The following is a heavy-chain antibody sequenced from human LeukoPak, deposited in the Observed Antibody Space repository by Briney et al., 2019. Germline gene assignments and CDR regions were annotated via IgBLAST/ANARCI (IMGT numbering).Heavy chain of an antibody. V-gene: IGHV4-59*01. CDR1: SGSICCFY. D-gene: IGHD3-16*01. CDR2: IYHSGST. Sequence: SETLSLNCSVYSGSICCFYWRWLPQPPGKGLEWIGYIYHSGSTNYNPSLKSRVTISVDTPKNQFSLKLSSATAADTAVYYWARAGGFAGYMDAWGKRNTVTIS. CDR3: ARAGGFAGYMDA. J-gene: IGHJ6*03.